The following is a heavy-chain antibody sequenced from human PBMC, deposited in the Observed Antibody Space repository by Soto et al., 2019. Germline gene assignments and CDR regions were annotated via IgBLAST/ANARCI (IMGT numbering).Heavy chain of an antibody. V-gene: IGHV4-59*12. CDR1: GGSISSYH. Sequence: PSETLSLTCAVSGGSISSYHWSWIRQSPGKGMEWIGYTYHSGTTIYNPSLKSRVTISVDRSKNQFSLKLSSVTAADTAVYYCARGPLGDFWSGYYDAFDIWGQGTMVTVSS. CDR3: ARGPLGDFWSGYYDAFDI. CDR2: TYHSGTT. J-gene: IGHJ3*02. D-gene: IGHD3-3*01.